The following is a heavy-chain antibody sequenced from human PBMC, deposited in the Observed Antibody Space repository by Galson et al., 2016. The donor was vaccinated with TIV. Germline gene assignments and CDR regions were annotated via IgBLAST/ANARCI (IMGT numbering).Heavy chain of an antibody. CDR1: GYIFTDYY. CDR3: ARRNWGNWLDP. V-gene: IGHV1-2*02. Sequence: SVKVSCKASGYIFTDYYLHWVRQAPGQGLEWMGWLNPDSGDTDYAQNFQGRVTMTRDTSIRTAYMELSRLMSVDTAVYYCARRNWGNWLDPWGQGTLVTVSS. D-gene: IGHD3-16*01. CDR2: LNPDSGDT. J-gene: IGHJ5*02.